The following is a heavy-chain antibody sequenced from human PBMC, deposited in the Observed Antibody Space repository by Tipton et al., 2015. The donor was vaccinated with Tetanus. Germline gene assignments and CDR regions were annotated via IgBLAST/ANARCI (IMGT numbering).Heavy chain of an antibody. V-gene: IGHV4-39*07. D-gene: IGHD5-12*01. J-gene: IGHJ4*02. Sequence: TLSLTCAVSGVSIRSSTYFWGWIRQPPGKGLEWIGHIFYTGSSHYNPSFESRVTISVDTSKNQFSLNLRSVITADTAVYYCARANNDYPKKGPFDYWGQGILVTVSS. CDR1: GVSIRSSTYF. CDR2: IFYTGSS. CDR3: ARANNDYPKKGPFDY.